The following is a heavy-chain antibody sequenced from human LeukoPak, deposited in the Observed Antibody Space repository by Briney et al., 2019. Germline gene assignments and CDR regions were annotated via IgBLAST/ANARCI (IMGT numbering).Heavy chain of an antibody. CDR3: ARSRVTMVRGSPNWNFDY. Sequence: SETLTLTCTVSGDPLNTYYWSWIRQPPGKGLEWIGYIYYSGSTNYNPSLKSRVIILVDTSKNQFSLKLSSVTAADTAVYYCARSRVTMVRGSPNWNFDYWGEGILVTVSS. J-gene: IGHJ4*02. D-gene: IGHD3-10*01. V-gene: IGHV4-59*01. CDR2: IYYSGST. CDR1: GDPLNTYY.